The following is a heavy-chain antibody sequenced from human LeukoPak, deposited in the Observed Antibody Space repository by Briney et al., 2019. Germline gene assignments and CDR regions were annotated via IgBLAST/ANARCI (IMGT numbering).Heavy chain of an antibody. D-gene: IGHD6-13*01. CDR2: IIPIFGTA. CDR3: ARGPAAAGPYYYYYYMDV. J-gene: IGHJ6*03. Sequence: SVKVSCKASGGTFSSYGISWVRQAPGQGLEWMGGIIPIFGTAKYAQKFQGRVTITADKSTSTVYMELSSLRSEDTAVYYCARGPAAAGPYYYYYYMDVWGKGTTVTISS. V-gene: IGHV1-69*06. CDR1: GGTFSSYG.